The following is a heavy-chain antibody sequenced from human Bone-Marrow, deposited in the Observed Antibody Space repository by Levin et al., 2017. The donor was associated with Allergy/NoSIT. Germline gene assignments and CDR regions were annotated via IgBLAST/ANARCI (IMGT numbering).Heavy chain of an antibody. V-gene: IGHV4-61*01. D-gene: IGHD3-10*01. CDR3: ARGASGSASGNYYLNFYYYIDI. CDR2: VFRTGAA. J-gene: IGHJ6*03. CDR1: GASVTSGTYY. Sequence: PSETLSLTCTVSGASVTSGTYYWTWIRQPPGKGLEWIGSVFRTGAANYNPSLKSRLTISVDTSKNQFSLNLISVTAADTAIYFCARGASGSASGNYYLNFYYYIDIWAKGTSVTVSS.